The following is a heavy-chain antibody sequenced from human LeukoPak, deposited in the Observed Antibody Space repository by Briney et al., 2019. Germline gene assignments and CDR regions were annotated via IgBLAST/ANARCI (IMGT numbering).Heavy chain of an antibody. D-gene: IGHD6-19*01. Sequence: SETLSLTCSVSGGSISSSDYYWGWIRQPPGKGLEWIGTMFYNGATKSNPSLSSRVNMSIDTSKNQFSLKLRSVTAAATAVYYCAREARFALPVVGSGDYWGQGTLVTVSS. J-gene: IGHJ4*02. CDR2: MFYNGAT. CDR1: GGSISSSDYY. CDR3: AREARFALPVVGSGDY. V-gene: IGHV4-39*07.